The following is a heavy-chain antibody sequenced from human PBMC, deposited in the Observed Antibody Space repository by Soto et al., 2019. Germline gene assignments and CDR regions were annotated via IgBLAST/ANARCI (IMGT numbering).Heavy chain of an antibody. V-gene: IGHV1-3*01. CDR2: INAGNGNT. D-gene: IGHD6-13*01. J-gene: IGHJ4*02. Sequence: ASVKVSCKASGYTFTSYAMHWVRQAPGQRLEWMGWINAGNGNTKYSQKFQGRVTITRDTSASTAYMELSSLRSEDTAVYYCARDQQQLVPPPAGIDYWGQGTLVTVSS. CDR1: GYTFTSYA. CDR3: ARDQQQLVPPPAGIDY.